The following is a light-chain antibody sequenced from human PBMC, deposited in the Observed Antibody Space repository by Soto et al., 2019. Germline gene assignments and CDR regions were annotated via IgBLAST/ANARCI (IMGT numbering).Light chain of an antibody. Sequence: IVMTESPSTLSVSTGERATLSCRASQTIDNKLAWYQQRPGQAPRLLIYGASIRATGIPARFSGSGSGTEFTLTISGLQSEDFGVYYCQQYNDLPRTFGQGTKVDIK. CDR1: QTIDNK. CDR2: GAS. J-gene: IGKJ1*01. CDR3: QQYNDLPRT. V-gene: IGKV3-15*01.